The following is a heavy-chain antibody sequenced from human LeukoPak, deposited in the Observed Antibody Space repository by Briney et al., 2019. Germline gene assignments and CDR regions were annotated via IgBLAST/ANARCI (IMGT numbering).Heavy chain of an antibody. J-gene: IGHJ6*02. CDR1: GFTFSSYW. Sequence: PGGSLRLSCAASGFTFSSYWMSWVRQAQGKGLEWVANIKQDGSEKYYVDSVKGRFTISRDNAKNSLYLQMNSLRAEDTAVYYCAKASIGSFTYGMDVWGQGTTVTVSS. V-gene: IGHV3-7*01. CDR3: AKASIGSFTYGMDV. D-gene: IGHD2/OR15-2a*01. CDR2: IKQDGSEK.